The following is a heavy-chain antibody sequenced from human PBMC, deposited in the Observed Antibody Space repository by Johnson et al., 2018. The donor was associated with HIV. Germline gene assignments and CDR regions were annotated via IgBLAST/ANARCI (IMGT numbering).Heavy chain of an antibody. J-gene: IGHJ3*02. Sequence: MLLVESGGGVVRPGGSLRLSCAASGFTFDDYDMTWVRQGPGKGLEWVSHINWNGGSTGYADSVKGRFIISRDNAKNSLYLQINSLRAEDTALYYCARVVLVRLAVAGPSRDAFDIWGQGTVVTVSS. D-gene: IGHD6-19*01. CDR2: INWNGGST. CDR3: ARVVLVRLAVAGPSRDAFDI. CDR1: GFTFDDYD. V-gene: IGHV3-20*04.